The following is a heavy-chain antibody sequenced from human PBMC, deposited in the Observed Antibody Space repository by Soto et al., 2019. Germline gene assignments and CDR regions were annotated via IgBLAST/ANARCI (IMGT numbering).Heavy chain of an antibody. CDR1: GYTITELS. CDR3: ARGGGIVVVTGAYDH. V-gene: IGHV1-46*03. Sequence: GASVKVSCKVSGYTITELSMHWVRQAPGKGLEWLGIINPSGGYTTYAQRFLGRVTMTSDTSTSTVHMELGSLTPEDTAVYYCARGGGIVVVTGAYDHWGQGTLVTVSS. D-gene: IGHD2-21*02. CDR2: INPSGGYT. J-gene: IGHJ4*02.